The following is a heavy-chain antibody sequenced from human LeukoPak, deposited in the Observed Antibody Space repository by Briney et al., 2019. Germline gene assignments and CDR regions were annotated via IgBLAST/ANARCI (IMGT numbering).Heavy chain of an antibody. CDR2: MYYSGGDT. Sequence: SETLSLTCTVFGGSISGYYWSWLRRPPGKGLEWIAYMYYSGGDTDYNPSLNSRVAISVDTSTNQVSLKLRSVTAADTAVYYCARGHYGFDPWGQGILVAVSS. CDR3: ARGHYGFDP. J-gene: IGHJ5*02. V-gene: IGHV4-59*08. CDR1: GGSISGYY. D-gene: IGHD3-16*01.